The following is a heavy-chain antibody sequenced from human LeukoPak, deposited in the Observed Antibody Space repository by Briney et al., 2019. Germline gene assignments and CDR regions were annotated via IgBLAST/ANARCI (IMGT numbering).Heavy chain of an antibody. CDR1: GGSISSYY. CDR3: ARGPPPDFDY. Sequence: KPSETLSLTCTVSGGSISSYYRSWIRQPAGKGLEWIGRIHPSGSTNYNPSLKSRVTLSVDTSKNQFSLKLSSVTAADTAVYYCARGPPPDFDYWGRGTLVTVSS. V-gene: IGHV4-4*07. CDR2: IHPSGST. J-gene: IGHJ4*02.